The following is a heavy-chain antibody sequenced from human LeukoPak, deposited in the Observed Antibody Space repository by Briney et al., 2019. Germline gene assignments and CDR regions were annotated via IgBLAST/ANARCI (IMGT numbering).Heavy chain of an antibody. Sequence: GGSLRLSCAASGFTFSSYSMNWVRQAPGKGLEWVSSISSSSSYIYYADSVKGRFTISRDNAKNTLYLQMNSLRAEDTAVYYCARDFSIAVDYWGQGTLVTVSS. CDR1: GFTFSSYS. J-gene: IGHJ4*02. CDR2: ISSSSSYI. V-gene: IGHV3-21*01. CDR3: ARDFSIAVDY. D-gene: IGHD6-6*01.